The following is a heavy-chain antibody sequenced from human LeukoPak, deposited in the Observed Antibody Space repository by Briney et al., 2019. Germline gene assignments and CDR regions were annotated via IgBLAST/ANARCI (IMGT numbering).Heavy chain of an antibody. CDR3: ARDLLFQDYYDSSGYLDY. CDR1: GFTFSSYG. V-gene: IGHV3-33*01. Sequence: GRSLRLSCAASGFTFSSYGMHWVRQAPGKGLEGVAVIWYDGSNKYYADSVKGRFTISRDNSKNTLYLQMNSLRAEDTAVYYCARDLLFQDYYDSSGYLDYWGQGTLVTVSS. CDR2: IWYDGSNK. J-gene: IGHJ4*02. D-gene: IGHD3-22*01.